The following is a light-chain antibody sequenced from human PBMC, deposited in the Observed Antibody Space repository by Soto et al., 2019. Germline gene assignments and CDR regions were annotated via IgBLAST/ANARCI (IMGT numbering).Light chain of an antibody. CDR1: QSISSW. CDR3: QQYNSYRRT. J-gene: IGKJ1*01. V-gene: IGKV1-5*03. Sequence: DIQMTQSPSTLSASVGDRVTITCRASQSISSWLAWYQQKPGKAPKLLIYKASSLESGVPSRFSGSGSGTEITLTISSLQPHDFATYYCQQYNSYRRTFGQGTKVQIK. CDR2: KAS.